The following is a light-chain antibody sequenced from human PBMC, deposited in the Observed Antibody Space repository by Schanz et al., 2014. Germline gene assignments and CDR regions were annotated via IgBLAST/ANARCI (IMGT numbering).Light chain of an antibody. CDR1: TSDVGAYNY. CDR3: CSYAGTYTYV. Sequence: QSALTQPPSASGSLGQSVTISCTGTTSDVGAYNYVSWYQQHPGKAPKLMIYEVSKRPSGVPDRFSGSKSGNTASLTISGLQAEDEADYYCCSYAGTYTYVFGTGTKLTVL. J-gene: IGLJ1*01. CDR2: EVS. V-gene: IGLV2-8*01.